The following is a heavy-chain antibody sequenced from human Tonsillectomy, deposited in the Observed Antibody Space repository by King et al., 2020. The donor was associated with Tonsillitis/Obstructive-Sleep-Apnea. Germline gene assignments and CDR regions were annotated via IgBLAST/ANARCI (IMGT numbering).Heavy chain of an antibody. J-gene: IGHJ4*02. CDR3: TRDISEFSSPGDY. D-gene: IGHD2/OR15-2a*01. CDR1: GYTFTTYV. V-gene: IGHV1-3*01. Sequence: QLVQSGAEVKKPGASVKVSCKASGYTFTTYVMHWVRQAPGQRPEWMGWINAGNGNTKYSQKFQGRVTITRDTSASTAYMELSSLRSEDTGVYYCTRDISEFSSPGDYWGQGTLVTVSS. CDR2: INAGNGNT.